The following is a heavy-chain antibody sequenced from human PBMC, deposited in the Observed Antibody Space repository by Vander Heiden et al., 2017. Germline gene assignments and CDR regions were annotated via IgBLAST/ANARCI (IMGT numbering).Heavy chain of an antibody. D-gene: IGHD3-10*01. Sequence: EVQLVESGGGLVQPGGSLRLSCAASGFTFSGYWMSWVRQAPGKGLEWVANIKQDGSEKYYVDSVKGRFTISRDNAKNSLYLQMNSLRAEDTAVYYCARDWVEIWFGELLDYWGQGTLVTVSS. V-gene: IGHV3-7*01. CDR3: ARDWVEIWFGELLDY. CDR1: GFTFSGYW. CDR2: IKQDGSEK. J-gene: IGHJ4*02.